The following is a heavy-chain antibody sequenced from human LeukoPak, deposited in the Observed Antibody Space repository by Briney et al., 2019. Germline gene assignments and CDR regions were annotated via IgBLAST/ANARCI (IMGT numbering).Heavy chain of an antibody. CDR2: IYSGGST. CDR1: GFTVSSNY. V-gene: IGHV3-53*01. Sequence: PGGSLRLSCAASGFTVSSNYMSWVRQAPGKGLEWVSVIYSGGSTYCADSVKGRFTISRDNSKNTLYLQMNSLRAEDTAVYYCAAPLWFGELSPTGYYGMDVWGQGTTVTVSS. D-gene: IGHD3-10*01. CDR3: AAPLWFGELSPTGYYGMDV. J-gene: IGHJ6*02.